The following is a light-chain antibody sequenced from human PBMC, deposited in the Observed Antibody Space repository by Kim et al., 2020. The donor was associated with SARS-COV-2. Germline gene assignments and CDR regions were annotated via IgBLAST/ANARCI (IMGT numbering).Light chain of an antibody. CDR3: QQRSNWPLIT. J-gene: IGKJ5*01. CDR1: QSVSTS. V-gene: IGKV3-11*01. CDR2: RAS. Sequence: SPGERATLSCRASQSVSTSLAWFQQKPNQAPRLLIYRASYRATGIPARFSGSGSGTDFTLTISSLESEDFAVYYCQQRSNWPLITFGQGTRLEIK.